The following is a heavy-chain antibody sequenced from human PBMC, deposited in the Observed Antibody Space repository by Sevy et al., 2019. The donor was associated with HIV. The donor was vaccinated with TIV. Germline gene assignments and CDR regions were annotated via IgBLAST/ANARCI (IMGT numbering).Heavy chain of an antibody. D-gene: IGHD3-22*01. CDR2: ISAYNGNT. J-gene: IGHJ3*02. V-gene: IGHV1-18*01. CDR3: ARVFLYDSSGYEAFDI. CDR1: GYTFTSYG. Sequence: ASVKVSCKASGYTFTSYGISWVRQAPGQGLEWMGWISAYNGNTNYAQKLQGRVTMTTDTSTSTAYMELRSLRSDDTAVYYCARVFLYDSSGYEAFDIWGQGTMVTVSS.